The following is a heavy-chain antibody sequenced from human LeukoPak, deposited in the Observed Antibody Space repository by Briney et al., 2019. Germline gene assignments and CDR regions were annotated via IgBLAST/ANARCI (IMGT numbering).Heavy chain of an antibody. J-gene: IGHJ1*01. D-gene: IGHD3-16*01. Sequence: AGGSLRLSCAASGLSFSTSAMHWVRQAPGKGLEDVAAISSDGGSTYHADSVKGRFTISRDNSKNTLYLQMGSLRTEDMAMYYCARSSDTRFGELVLWGQGTLVTVSS. CDR3: ARSSDTRFGELVL. CDR2: ISSDGGST. V-gene: IGHV3-64*02. CDR1: GLSFSTSA.